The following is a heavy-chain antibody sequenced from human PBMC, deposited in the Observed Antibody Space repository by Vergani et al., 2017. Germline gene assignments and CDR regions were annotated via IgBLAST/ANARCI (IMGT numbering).Heavy chain of an antibody. CDR2: ISYDGSNK. CDR3: AKDRVVTATVPYYLDY. Sequence: QVQLVESGGGVVQPGRSLRLSCAASGFTFSSYGMHWVRQAPGKGLEWVAVISYDGSNKYYADSVKGRFTISRDNSKNTLYLQMNSLRAEDTAVYYCAKDRVVTATVPYYLDYWGQGTLVTVSS. J-gene: IGHJ4*02. CDR1: GFTFSSYG. V-gene: IGHV3-30*18. D-gene: IGHD2-21*02.